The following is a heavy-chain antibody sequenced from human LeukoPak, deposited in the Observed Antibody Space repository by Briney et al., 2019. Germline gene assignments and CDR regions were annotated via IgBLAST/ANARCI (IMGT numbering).Heavy chain of an antibody. J-gene: IGHJ2*01. V-gene: IGHV1-8*03. D-gene: IGHD3-10*01. CDR1: GYTFTAHD. CDR2: MNPKSGST. CDR3: ARGRQMSINWYFDL. Sequence: ASVKVSCKTSGYTFTAHDIFWVRQAAGQGLEWMGWMNPKSGSTAYAQKVQGRGTFTRNTSITTAYLDLTNLRYEDTAMYYCARGRQMSINWYFDLWGRGTQVTVAS.